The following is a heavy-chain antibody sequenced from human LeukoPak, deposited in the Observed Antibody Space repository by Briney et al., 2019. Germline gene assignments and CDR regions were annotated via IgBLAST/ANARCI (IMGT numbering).Heavy chain of an antibody. Sequence: SETLSLTCTVSGGSISRTSYYWGWIRQPPGKGLEWIGSIYYSGSTYYNPSLESRVTISVGTSKNKFSLKMTSVTAADTAVYYCARSPLDSSGYYHYYYGMDVWGQGTTVTVSS. CDR2: IYYSGST. CDR3: ARSPLDSSGYYHYYYGMDV. CDR1: GGSISRTSYY. J-gene: IGHJ6*02. D-gene: IGHD3-22*01. V-gene: IGHV4-39*07.